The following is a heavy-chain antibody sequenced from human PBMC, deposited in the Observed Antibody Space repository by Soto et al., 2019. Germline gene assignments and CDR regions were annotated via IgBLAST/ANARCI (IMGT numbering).Heavy chain of an antibody. J-gene: IGHJ6*02. CDR1: GFTFSSYA. Sequence: EVQLLESGGGLVQPGGSLRLSCAASGFTFSSYAMSWVRQAPGKGLEWVSAISGSGGSTYYADSVKGRFTISRDNSQNTLNLQMNSLRAEDTAVYYCAKEEYYNSSGTYLYYYYYDMDVWGQGTTVTVA. D-gene: IGHD3-22*01. CDR3: AKEEYYNSSGTYLYYYYYDMDV. V-gene: IGHV3-23*01. CDR2: ISGSGGST.